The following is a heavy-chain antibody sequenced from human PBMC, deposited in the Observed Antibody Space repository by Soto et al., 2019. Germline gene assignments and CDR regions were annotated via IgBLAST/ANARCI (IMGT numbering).Heavy chain of an antibody. CDR3: ATSYGSGYRAFDY. D-gene: IGHD3-10*01. V-gene: IGHV1-69*02. J-gene: IGHJ4*02. CDR2: VNPILSMS. CDR1: GDTFSFYT. Sequence: QVQLVQSGAELKKPGSSVKVSCKASGDTFSFYTINWVRQAPGLGLEWMGRVNPILSMSNYAQKFQGRVTMTADKSTSTAYMALRSLTSEDTAFYYCATSYGSGYRAFDYWGQGALFTVSS.